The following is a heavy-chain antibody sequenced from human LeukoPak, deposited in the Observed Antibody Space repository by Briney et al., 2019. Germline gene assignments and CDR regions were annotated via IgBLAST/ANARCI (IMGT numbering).Heavy chain of an antibody. V-gene: IGHV4-34*01. CDR3: ARRGYCSSTSCYPYYYYYMDV. J-gene: IGHJ6*03. CDR1: GGSFSGYY. Sequence: PSETLSLTCAVYGGSFSGYYWSWIRQPPGKGLEWIGEINHSGSTNYNPSLKSRVTISVDTSKNQFSLKLSSVTAADTAVYYCARRGYCSSTSCYPYYYYYMDVWGKGTTVTISS. D-gene: IGHD2-2*01. CDR2: INHSGST.